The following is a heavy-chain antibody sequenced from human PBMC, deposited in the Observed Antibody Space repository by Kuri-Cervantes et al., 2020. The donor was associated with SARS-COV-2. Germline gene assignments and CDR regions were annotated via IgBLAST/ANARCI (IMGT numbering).Heavy chain of an antibody. V-gene: IGHV3-30*04. J-gene: IGHJ6*02. Sequence: GESLKISCAVSGFTFSNYAMHGVRQAPGKGLEWVAVISYDGSSKYYADSVKGRFTISRDNPKNTLYLQMNRLTIEDTAVYYCARVYEYVRLAWGMDVWGQGTTVTVSS. D-gene: IGHD2/OR15-2a*01. CDR3: ARVYEYVRLAWGMDV. CDR2: ISYDGSSK. CDR1: GFTFSNYA.